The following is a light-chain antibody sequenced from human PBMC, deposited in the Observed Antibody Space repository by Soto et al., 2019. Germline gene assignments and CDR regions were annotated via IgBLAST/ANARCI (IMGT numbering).Light chain of an antibody. J-gene: IGKJ4*01. Sequence: VSLPKEERSRLPCRASQSVSSNLAWYQQKPGQAPRLLIYGASTRATGIPARFSGSGSGTEFTLTICILQAEDFTVYWCQHSKFWPHTFGEVAKVDI. CDR2: GAS. V-gene: IGKV3-15*01. CDR3: QHSKFWPHT. CDR1: QSVSSN.